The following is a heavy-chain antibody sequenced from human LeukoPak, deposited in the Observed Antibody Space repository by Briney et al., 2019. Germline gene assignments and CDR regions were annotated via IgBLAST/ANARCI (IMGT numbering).Heavy chain of an antibody. D-gene: IGHD6-13*01. J-gene: IGHJ5*02. Sequence: PGGSLRLSCAASGFRFNTYWMSWVRQAPGKGLEWVANIKQDGNEKYYADSVKGRFTISRDNAKNSLYLQMNSLRAEDTAVYYCARAKRQQLVLGNWFDPWGQGTLVTVSS. V-gene: IGHV3-7*01. CDR2: IKQDGNEK. CDR3: ARAKRQQLVLGNWFDP. CDR1: GFRFNTYW.